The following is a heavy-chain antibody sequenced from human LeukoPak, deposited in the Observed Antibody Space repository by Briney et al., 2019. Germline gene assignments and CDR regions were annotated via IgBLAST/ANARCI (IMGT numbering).Heavy chain of an antibody. CDR1: GGSFSGYY. CDR2: INHNRSA. V-gene: IGHV4-34*01. CDR3: ARGGQLERFDY. Sequence: SETLSLTCAVYGGSFSGYYWSWIRHSPGKGLEWIGEINHNRSANYNPSLKSRVTISVDTSEKQFSMRLSSVTAADTAVYYCARGGQLERFDYWGQGTLVTVSS. J-gene: IGHJ4*02. D-gene: IGHD1-1*01.